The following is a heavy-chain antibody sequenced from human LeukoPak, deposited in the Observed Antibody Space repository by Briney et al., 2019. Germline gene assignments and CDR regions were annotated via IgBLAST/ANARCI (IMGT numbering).Heavy chain of an antibody. D-gene: IGHD3-16*02. Sequence: SETLSLTCTVSGGSIGTYYWSWVRQSPGTGLEWIGYIYVTGTRYNPYLQSRVTILVDRSRNQFFLKMTSVTAADTAVYYCARHIGGGIEDMDVWGRGTKVTVSS. V-gene: IGHV4-59*08. CDR2: IYVTGT. J-gene: IGHJ6*03. CDR3: ARHIGGGIEDMDV. CDR1: GGSIGTYY.